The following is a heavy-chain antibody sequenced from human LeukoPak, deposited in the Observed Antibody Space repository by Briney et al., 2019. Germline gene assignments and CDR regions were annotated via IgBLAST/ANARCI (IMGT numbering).Heavy chain of an antibody. CDR2: INPNSGGT. CDR3: ARAKAGYCSGGSCSTLGY. CDR1: GYTFTDYY. J-gene: IGHJ4*02. Sequence: ASVKVSCKASGYTFTDYYMNWVRQAPGQGLEWMGWINPNSGGTNYAQKFQGRVTMTRDTSISTAYMELSRLRSDDTAVYYCARAKAGYCSGGSCSTLGYWGQGTLVTVSS. D-gene: IGHD2-15*01. V-gene: IGHV1-2*02.